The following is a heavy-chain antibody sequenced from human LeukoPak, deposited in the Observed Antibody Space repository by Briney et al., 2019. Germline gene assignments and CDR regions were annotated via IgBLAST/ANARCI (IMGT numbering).Heavy chain of an antibody. V-gene: IGHV3-30*04. D-gene: IGHD4/OR15-4a*01. J-gene: IGHJ1*01. Sequence: PGGSLRLSCAASGFTFSSYAMHWVRQAPGKGLEWVAVISYDGSNKYYADSVKGRFTISRDNSKNTLYLQMNSLRADDTAVYFCARNRPAGYDYDYGFELQHWGQGTLVTVSS. CDR2: ISYDGSNK. CDR3: ARNRPAGYDYDYGFELQH. CDR1: GFTFSSYA.